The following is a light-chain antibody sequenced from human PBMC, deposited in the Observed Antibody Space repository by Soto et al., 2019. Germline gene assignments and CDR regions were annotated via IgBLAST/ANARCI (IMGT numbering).Light chain of an antibody. CDR2: GAS. CDR1: QSVSSSY. J-gene: IGKJ3*01. V-gene: IGKV3-20*01. CDR3: QQYGGSFRV. Sequence: EIVLTQSPGTLSFSPGERSTLSCKSSQSVSSSYLAWYQQKPGQAPRLLIYGASSRATGIPDRFSGSGSGTDFTLTISRLEPEDFAVYYCQQYGGSFRVFGPGTKVDIK.